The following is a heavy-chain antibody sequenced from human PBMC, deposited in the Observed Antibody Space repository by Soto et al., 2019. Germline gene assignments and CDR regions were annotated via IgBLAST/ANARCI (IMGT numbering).Heavy chain of an antibody. J-gene: IGHJ3*02. Sequence: QVQLQQWGAGLLKPSETLSLTCAVYGGSFSGYYWSWIRQPPGKGLEWIGEINHSGSTNYNPSLKSRVTTSGDPSKNQFSRTLSSVTAADTAVYYCARGRQGYSSGWYGGHHDAFDIWGQGTMVTVSS. CDR1: GGSFSGYY. V-gene: IGHV4-34*01. CDR2: INHSGST. CDR3: ARGRQGYSSGWYGGHHDAFDI. D-gene: IGHD6-19*01.